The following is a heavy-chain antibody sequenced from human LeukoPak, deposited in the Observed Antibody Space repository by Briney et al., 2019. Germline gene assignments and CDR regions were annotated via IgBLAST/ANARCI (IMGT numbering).Heavy chain of an antibody. CDR1: GGSISTYY. CDR2: IFHTGTT. V-gene: IGHV4-59*08. J-gene: IGHJ4*02. D-gene: IGHD2-2*01. CDR3: ARTYCSTNACPFDH. Sequence: KPSETLSLTCTVSGGSISTYYWSWIRQPPGKGLECLGFIFHTGTTNYNPSLKSRVTISVDTSKNQFSLKLSSVTAADTAIYYCARTYCSTNACPFDHWGQGTLATVSS.